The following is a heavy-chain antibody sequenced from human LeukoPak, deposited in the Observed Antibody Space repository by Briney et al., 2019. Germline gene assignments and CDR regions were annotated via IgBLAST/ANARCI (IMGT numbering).Heavy chain of an antibody. CDR2: IYSSGST. CDR1: GGSISRYY. Sequence: SETLSLTCTVSGGSISRYYWSWIRQPAGNGLGWIGRIYSSGSTNYNPSLKSRVTMSVDTSKNQFSLKLSSVTAADTAVYYCARDPSYSSGWIDYWGQGTLVTVSS. CDR3: ARDPSYSSGWIDY. V-gene: IGHV4-4*07. D-gene: IGHD6-19*01. J-gene: IGHJ4*02.